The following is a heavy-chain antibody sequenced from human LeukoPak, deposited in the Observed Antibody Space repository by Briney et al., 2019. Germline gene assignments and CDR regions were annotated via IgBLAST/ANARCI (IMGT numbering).Heavy chain of an antibody. D-gene: IGHD3-10*01. Sequence: EASVKVSCKASGGTFSSYAISWVRQAPGQGLEWMGRIIPILGIANYAQKFQGRVTITADKSTSTAYMELSSLRSEDTAVYYCARGGSLTMGRGGEDAGSFDPWGQGTLVTVSS. CDR2: IIPILGIA. CDR3: ARGGSLTMGRGGEDAGSFDP. CDR1: GGTFSSYA. V-gene: IGHV1-69*04. J-gene: IGHJ5*02.